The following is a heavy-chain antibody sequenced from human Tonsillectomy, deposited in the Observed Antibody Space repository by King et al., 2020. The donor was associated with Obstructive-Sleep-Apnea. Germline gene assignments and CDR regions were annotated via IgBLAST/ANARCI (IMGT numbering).Heavy chain of an antibody. CDR1: GFTFSSYG. D-gene: IGHD2-2*01. Sequence: AQLVQSGGGVVQPGGSLRLSCAASGFTFSSYGMHWVRQAPGKGLEWVAFVHYDGHYKYYVASVKGRFTISRNNSNNTLYVQMNSLRPEDTAVYYSAATGYCSSTSCYGLLDYWGQGTLVTVSS. J-gene: IGHJ4*02. CDR2: VHYDGHYK. V-gene: IGHV3-30*02. CDR3: AATGYCSSTSCYGLLDY.